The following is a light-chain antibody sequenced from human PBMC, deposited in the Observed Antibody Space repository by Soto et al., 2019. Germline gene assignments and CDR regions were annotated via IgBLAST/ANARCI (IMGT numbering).Light chain of an antibody. Sequence: EIVLTQSPGTLSLFPGDRATLSCRASQSISSSYLAWYEQKPGQAPRLLIYGASSRATGIPDRFSGAGSATDFTLTISRLEPEDFAVYYCHQYGSAPAWTFGQGTKVEIK. J-gene: IGKJ1*01. CDR1: QSISSSY. V-gene: IGKV3-20*01. CDR2: GAS. CDR3: HQYGSAPAWT.